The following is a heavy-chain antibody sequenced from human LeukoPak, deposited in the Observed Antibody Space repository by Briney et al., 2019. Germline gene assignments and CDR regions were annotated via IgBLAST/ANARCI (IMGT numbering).Heavy chain of an antibody. D-gene: IGHD6-6*01. CDR2: IRYDGSNK. V-gene: IGHV3-30*02. Sequence: TGGSLRLSCAASGFTFSSYGMHWVRQAPGKGLEWVAFIRYDGSNKYYADSVKGRFTISRDNSKNTLYLQMNSLRAEDTAVYYCAKDLEYSSSPGDYWGQGTLVTVSS. CDR1: GFTFSSYG. CDR3: AKDLEYSSSPGDY. J-gene: IGHJ4*02.